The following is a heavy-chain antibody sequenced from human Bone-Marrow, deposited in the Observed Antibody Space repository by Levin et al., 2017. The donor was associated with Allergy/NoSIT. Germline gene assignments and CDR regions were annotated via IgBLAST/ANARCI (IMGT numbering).Heavy chain of an antibody. J-gene: IGHJ4*02. Sequence: ASVKVSCKVSGHTLSELSMHWVRQAPGKGLEWRGGFDPEDDEIVYAQKLQGRVTMTEDTSSDTAYMELSSLRSEDTAMYFCGTVYYYDSNGYHFDHWGQGTLVTV. CDR1: GHTLSELS. CDR2: FDPEDDEI. CDR3: GTVYYYDSNGYHFDH. V-gene: IGHV1-24*01. D-gene: IGHD3-22*01.